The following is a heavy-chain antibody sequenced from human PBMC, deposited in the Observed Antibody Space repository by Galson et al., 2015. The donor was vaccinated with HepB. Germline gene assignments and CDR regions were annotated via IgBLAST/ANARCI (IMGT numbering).Heavy chain of an antibody. Sequence: SLRLSCAASGFTFSFYAMHWVRQAPGKGLEWVAVISYDGSNKFYADSVKGRFTISRDNSKNTLYLQMNSLRAEDTAVYYCARGDYYYGSGSYSPGHYWGQGTLVTVSS. V-gene: IGHV3-30-3*01. CDR1: GFTFSFYA. D-gene: IGHD3-10*01. CDR2: ISYDGSNK. CDR3: ARGDYYYGSGSYSPGHY. J-gene: IGHJ4*02.